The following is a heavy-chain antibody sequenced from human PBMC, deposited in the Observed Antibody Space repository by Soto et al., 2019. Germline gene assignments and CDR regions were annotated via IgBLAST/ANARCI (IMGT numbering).Heavy chain of an antibody. CDR1: GFTFSGYS. J-gene: IGHJ4*02. Sequence: EVQLVASGGGVVQPGGSLRLSCAASGFTFSGYSMFWVRQAPGKVLEYVSAINTNGVNTFYAKSVKGRFTISRDNSKIRMYFKRGIRSAGDMAVYYWARGGVENSSGWPLYFASWGRGPLVPVSS. CDR3: ARGGVENSSGWPLYFAS. CDR2: INTNGVNT. V-gene: IGHV3-64*01. D-gene: IGHD6-19*01.